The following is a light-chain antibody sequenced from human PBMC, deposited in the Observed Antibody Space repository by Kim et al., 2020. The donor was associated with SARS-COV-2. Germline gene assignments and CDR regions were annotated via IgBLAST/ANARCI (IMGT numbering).Light chain of an antibody. CDR2: DVS. Sequence: LTQPASVSGSPGQSITISCTGTSSDVGGYNYVSWYQQHPGKAPKLMIYDVSNRPSGVSNRFSGSKSGNTASLTISGLQAEDDADYYCSSYTSSSTLVFGGGTQLTVL. J-gene: IGLJ2*01. CDR1: SSDVGGYNY. CDR3: SSYTSSSTLV. V-gene: IGLV2-14*03.